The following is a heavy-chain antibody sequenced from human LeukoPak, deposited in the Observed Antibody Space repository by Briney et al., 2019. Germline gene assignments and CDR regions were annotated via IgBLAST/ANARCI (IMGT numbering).Heavy chain of an antibody. CDR2: ISSSSSTI. J-gene: IGHJ6*02. Sequence: GGSLRLSCAASGFTFSSYSMNWVRQAPGKGLEWVSYISSSSSTIYYADSVKGRFTISRDNSKNTLYLQMNSLRAEDTAVYYCAREGDYGSGSYYYGMDVWGQGTTVTVSS. CDR3: AREGDYGSGSYYYGMDV. CDR1: GFTFSSYS. D-gene: IGHD3-10*01. V-gene: IGHV3-48*01.